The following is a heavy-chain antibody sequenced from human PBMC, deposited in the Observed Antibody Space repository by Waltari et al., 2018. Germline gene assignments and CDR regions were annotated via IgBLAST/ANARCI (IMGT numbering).Heavy chain of an antibody. J-gene: IGHJ4*02. V-gene: IGHV4-34*01. Sequence: ETLSLTCAVYGGSFSGYYWSWIRQPPGKGLEWIGEINHSGSTNYNPSLKSRVTISVDTSKNQFSLKLSSVTAADTAVYYCARDGPYYFFRWGQGTLVTVSS. CDR2: INHSGST. CDR1: GGSFSGYY. CDR3: ARDGPYYFFR. D-gene: IGHD3-10*02.